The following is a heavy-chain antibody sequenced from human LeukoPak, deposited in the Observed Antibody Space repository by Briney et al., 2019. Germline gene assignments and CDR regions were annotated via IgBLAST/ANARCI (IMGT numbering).Heavy chain of an antibody. CDR3: ARDLPADVDTPAFDI. CDR2: IYYSGST. Sequence: SETLSLTCTVSGGSISSYYWSWIRQPPGKGLEWIGYIYYSGSTNYNPSLKSRVTISVDTSKNPFSLKLSSVTAADTAVYYCARDLPADVDTPAFDIWGQGTMVTVSS. V-gene: IGHV4-59*01. CDR1: GGSISSYY. J-gene: IGHJ3*02. D-gene: IGHD5-18*01.